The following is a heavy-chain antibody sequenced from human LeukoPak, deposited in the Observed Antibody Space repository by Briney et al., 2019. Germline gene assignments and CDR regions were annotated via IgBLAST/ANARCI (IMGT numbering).Heavy chain of an antibody. CDR2: IYSGGAT. J-gene: IGHJ3*02. CDR3: VKTMVTFGGLIRTDAFDI. Sequence: PGGSLRLSCAASGFTVSSTYMSWVRQAPGKGLEWVSIIYSGGATYYADSVKGRFTISRDNSKNTLYLQMHSLRPEDTAVFYCVKTMVTFGGLIRTDAFDIWGQGTMVTVSS. V-gene: IGHV3-53*05. CDR1: GFTVSSTY. D-gene: IGHD3-16*01.